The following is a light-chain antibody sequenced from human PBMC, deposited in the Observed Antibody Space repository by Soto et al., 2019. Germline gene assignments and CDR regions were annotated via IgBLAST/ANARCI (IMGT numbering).Light chain of an antibody. CDR3: QQYYSSSLN. CDR2: WAS. J-gene: IGKJ4*01. Sequence: DIVMTQSPDSLAVSLGERATIKCRSSQSILKSSIKKNSLAWYQQKPGQPPRLLIYWASTRDSGVPDRFSGRGSGTDFTLTITRLQAEDVEVYYCQQYYSSSLNFGGGTKVDI. V-gene: IGKV4-1*01. CDR1: QSILKSSIKKNS.